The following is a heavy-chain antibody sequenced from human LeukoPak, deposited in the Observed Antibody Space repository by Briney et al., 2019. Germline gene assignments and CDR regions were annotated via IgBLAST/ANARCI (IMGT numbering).Heavy chain of an antibody. CDR2: INPNSGGT. CDR1: GYTFTGYY. V-gene: IGHV1-2*02. Sequence: ASVKVSCKASGYTFTGYYMHWVRQAPGQGLEWMGWINPNSGGTNYAQKFQGRVTMTSDTSISTAYMELSRLRSDDTAVYYCARDRGTTVTTYWFDPWGQGTLVTVSS. CDR3: ARDRGTTVTTYWFDP. D-gene: IGHD4-17*01. J-gene: IGHJ5*02.